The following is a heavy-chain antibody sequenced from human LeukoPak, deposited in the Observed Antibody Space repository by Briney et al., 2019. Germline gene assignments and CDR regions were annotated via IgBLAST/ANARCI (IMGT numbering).Heavy chain of an antibody. Sequence: SVKASCKAAGGTFSSYTISWVRQAPGQGLEWMGRIIPILGIANYAQKFQGRVTITADKSTSTAYMELSSLRSEDTAVYYCARPVWGVTHDAFDIWGQGTMVTVSS. CDR2: IIPILGIA. J-gene: IGHJ3*02. D-gene: IGHD3-16*01. V-gene: IGHV1-69*02. CDR1: GGTFSSYT. CDR3: ARPVWGVTHDAFDI.